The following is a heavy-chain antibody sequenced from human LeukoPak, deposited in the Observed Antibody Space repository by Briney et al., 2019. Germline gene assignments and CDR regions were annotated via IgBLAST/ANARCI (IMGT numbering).Heavy chain of an antibody. V-gene: IGHV1-8*01. Sequence: ASVRVSCKASGYTFTNSDINWVRQAAGQGLEWMGWINPNSGRTGYAQKFQGRVTMTANTSIGTAYMELRNLRFDDTAVYYCARGRSGLAAAGTYDYWGQGTLITVSS. CDR3: ARGRSGLAAAGTYDY. CDR1: GYTFTNSD. J-gene: IGHJ4*02. D-gene: IGHD6-13*01. CDR2: INPNSGRT.